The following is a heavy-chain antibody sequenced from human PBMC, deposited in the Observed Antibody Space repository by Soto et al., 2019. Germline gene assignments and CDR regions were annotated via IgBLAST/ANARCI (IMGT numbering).Heavy chain of an antibody. CDR2: IYSGGST. CDR3: AREISVGATGDAIDI. V-gene: IGHV3-53*04. D-gene: IGHD1-26*01. Sequence: HPGGSLRLSCAASGFTVSSNYMSWVRQAPGKGLEWVSVIYSGGSTYYADSVKGRFTISRHNSKNTLYLQMNSLRAEDTAVYYCAREISVGATGDAIDIWGQGTMVTVSS. CDR1: GFTVSSNY. J-gene: IGHJ3*02.